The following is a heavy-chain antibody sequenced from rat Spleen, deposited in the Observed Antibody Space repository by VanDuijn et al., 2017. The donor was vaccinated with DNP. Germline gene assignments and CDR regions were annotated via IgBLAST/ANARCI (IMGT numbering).Heavy chain of an antibody. V-gene: IGHV5-7*01. CDR1: GFTFSDYN. J-gene: IGHJ2*01. Sequence: EVQLVESGGGLVQPGRSLTLSCAASGFTFSDYNMAWVRQAPEKGLEWVATINYDGAFTYYRDSVKGRFAISRDNAKSTLYLQMNSLRSDDMATYYCARWNSGHFDYWGQGVMVSVSS. CDR2: INYDGAFT. CDR3: ARWNSGHFDY. D-gene: IGHD4-3*01.